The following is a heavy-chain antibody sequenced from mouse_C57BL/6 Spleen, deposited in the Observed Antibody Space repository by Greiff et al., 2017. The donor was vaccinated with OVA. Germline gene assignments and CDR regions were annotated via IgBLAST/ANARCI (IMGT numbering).Heavy chain of an antibody. Sequence: VQLQQPGAELVKPGASVKLSCTASGFNINDYYMHWVKQRPEQGLEWIGRIDPEDGETKYAATFQGKATITADTSSSTAYLQLSSLTSEDTAVYYCTRSYYYFDYWGQGTTLTVSS. CDR3: TRSYYYFDY. CDR2: IDPEDGET. J-gene: IGHJ2*01. D-gene: IGHD1-1*01. CDR1: GFNINDYY. V-gene: IGHV14-2*01.